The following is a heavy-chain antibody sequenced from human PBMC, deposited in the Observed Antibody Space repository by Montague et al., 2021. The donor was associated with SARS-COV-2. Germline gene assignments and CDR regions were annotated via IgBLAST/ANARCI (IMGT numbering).Heavy chain of an antibody. CDR1: GFTFSSYA. V-gene: IGHV3-30*04. Sequence: SLRLSCAASGFTFSSYAMHWVRQAPGKGLEWVAVISYDGSNKYYADSVKGRFTISRDNSKNTLYLQMNSLRAEDTAVYYCAGESGFYGMDVWGQGTTVTVSS. CDR2: ISYDGSNK. J-gene: IGHJ6*02. CDR3: AGESGFYGMDV.